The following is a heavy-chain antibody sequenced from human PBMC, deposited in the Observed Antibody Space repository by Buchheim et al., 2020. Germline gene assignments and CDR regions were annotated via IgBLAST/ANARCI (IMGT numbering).Heavy chain of an antibody. Sequence: EVQLVESGGGLVQPGGSLRLSCAASGFTFSSYWMSWVRQAPGKGLEWVANIKQDGSEKYYVDSVKGRFTISRDNAKNLLYLQMNSLRAEDTAVYYCARDSWYDYVWGEGMDVWGQGTT. V-gene: IGHV3-7*03. CDR2: IKQDGSEK. D-gene: IGHD3-16*01. CDR1: GFTFSSYW. CDR3: ARDSWYDYVWGEGMDV. J-gene: IGHJ6*02.